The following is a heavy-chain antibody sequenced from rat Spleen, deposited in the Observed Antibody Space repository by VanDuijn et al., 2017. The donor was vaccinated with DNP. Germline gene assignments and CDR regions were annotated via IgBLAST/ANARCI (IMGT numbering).Heavy chain of an antibody. J-gene: IGHJ1*01. Sequence: EVQLVESGGGLVRPGRSLKLSCAASGFTFSDYVMAWVRQAPKKGLEWVATISPRGSRTYYPDSMKGRFTISRDDAKSSLYLQMNSLKSEDTATYYCARGSTSIYWYFDFWGPGTMVTVSS. CDR1: GFTFSDYV. D-gene: IGHD3-1*01. V-gene: IGHV5-17*01. CDR2: ISPRGSRT. CDR3: ARGSTSIYWYFDF.